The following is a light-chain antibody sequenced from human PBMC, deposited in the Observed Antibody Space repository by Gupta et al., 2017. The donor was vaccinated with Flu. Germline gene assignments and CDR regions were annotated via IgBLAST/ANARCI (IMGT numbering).Light chain of an antibody. CDR3: QQYGSSPGWT. CDR2: GAS. CDR1: QSVSSSY. Sequence: EIVLTQSPGTLSLSPGERATLSCRASQSVSSSYLAWYQQKPGQAPRLFIYGASSRATGIPDRFSGSGSGTDFTLTISRLEPEDFAVYYCQQYGSSPGWTFGQGTKVEIK. J-gene: IGKJ1*01. V-gene: IGKV3-20*01.